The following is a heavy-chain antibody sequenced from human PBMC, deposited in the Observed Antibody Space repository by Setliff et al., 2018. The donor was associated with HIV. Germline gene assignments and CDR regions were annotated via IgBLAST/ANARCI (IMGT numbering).Heavy chain of an antibody. V-gene: IGHV1-3*01. CDR3: ARSGYSAYDNWFDP. Sequence: ASVKVSCKASGYTFTSYSINWVRQAPGQRLEWMGWINAYNGNTKYSQKFQGRVTITRDTSASTAYLELSSLRSEDTAVYYCARSGYSAYDNWFDPWGQGTLVTVSS. D-gene: IGHD5-12*01. CDR2: INAYNGNT. J-gene: IGHJ5*02. CDR1: GYTFTSYS.